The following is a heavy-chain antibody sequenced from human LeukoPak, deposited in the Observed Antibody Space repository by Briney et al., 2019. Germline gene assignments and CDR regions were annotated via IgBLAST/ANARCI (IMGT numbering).Heavy chain of an antibody. Sequence: SETLSLTCTVSGGSISRYYWRWIRRPPGKGLEWIGYVFHSGSTKYNPSLKSRVTISLGTSKKQFSLNLTSVTATDTAVYFCARHEGHCTGGNCYSNAFDVWGQGTMVTVSS. CDR1: GGSISRYY. CDR2: VFHSGST. CDR3: ARHEGHCTGGNCYSNAFDV. V-gene: IGHV4-59*08. D-gene: IGHD2-15*01. J-gene: IGHJ3*01.